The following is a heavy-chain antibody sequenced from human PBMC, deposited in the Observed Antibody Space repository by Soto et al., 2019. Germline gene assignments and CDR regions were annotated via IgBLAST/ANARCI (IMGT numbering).Heavy chain of an antibody. CDR3: ARDEGRGYQNNWFDP. CDR1: GYTFTSYA. D-gene: IGHD3-10*01. CDR2: INAGNGNT. J-gene: IGHJ5*02. Sequence: ASVKVSCKASGYTFTSYAMHWVRQAPGQRPEWMGWINAGNGNTKYSQKFQGRVTITRDTSASTAYMELSSLRSEDTAVYYCARDEGRGYQNNWFDPWGQGTLVTVSS. V-gene: IGHV1-3*01.